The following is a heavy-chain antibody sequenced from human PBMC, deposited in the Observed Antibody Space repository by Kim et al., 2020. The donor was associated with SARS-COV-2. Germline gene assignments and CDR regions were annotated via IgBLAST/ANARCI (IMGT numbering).Heavy chain of an antibody. CDR1: GFGFSNSA. Sequence: GGSLRLSCAASGFGFSNSAIHWVRQSPGEGLEWVASISSDGSNSFYTDSVKGRFTISRDNSQNTLYLQMNSLRPEDTALYYCAKDNTQSATSVLFFDYWG. V-gene: IGHV3-30-3*01. CDR3: AKDNTQSATSVLFFDY. J-gene: IGHJ4*01. CDR2: ISSDGSNS. D-gene: IGHD2-21*01.